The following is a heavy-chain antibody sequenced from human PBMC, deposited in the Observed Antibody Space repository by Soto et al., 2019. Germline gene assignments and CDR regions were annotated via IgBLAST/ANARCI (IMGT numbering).Heavy chain of an antibody. D-gene: IGHD2-2*01. CDR3: ARGERSGVGLGDIVLVPAARTDYYYSYGMDV. V-gene: IGHV1-69*12. J-gene: IGHJ6*02. CDR1: GGTFSSYA. Sequence: QVQLVQSGAEVKKPGSSVKVSCKASGGTFSSYAISWVRQAPGQGLEWMGGIIPIFGTANYAQKFQGRVTIPADESTSRAYMARSSLRSEDTDVCYGARGERSGVGLGDIVLVPAARTDYYYSYGMDVWGQGTTVTVSS. CDR2: IIPIFGTA.